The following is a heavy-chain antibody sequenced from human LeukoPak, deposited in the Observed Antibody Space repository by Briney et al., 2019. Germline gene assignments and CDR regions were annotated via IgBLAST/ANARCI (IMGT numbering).Heavy chain of an antibody. J-gene: IGHJ5*02. CDR1: GYTFTGYY. CDR3: ASPFFQREYCTNGVCYPFDP. Sequence: ASVNVSCKASGYTFTGYYMHWVRQAPGQGLEWMGWINPNSGGTNYAQKFQGRVTMTRDTSISTAYMELSRLRSDDTAVYYCASPFFQREYCTNGVCYPFDPWGQGTLVTVSS. CDR2: INPNSGGT. D-gene: IGHD2-8*01. V-gene: IGHV1-2*02.